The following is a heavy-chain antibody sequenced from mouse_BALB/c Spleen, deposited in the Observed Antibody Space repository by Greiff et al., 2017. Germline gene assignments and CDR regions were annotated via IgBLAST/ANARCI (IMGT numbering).Heavy chain of an antibody. J-gene: IGHJ4*01. Sequence: EVQRVESGPGLVKPSQSLSLTCSVTGYSITSGYYWNWIRQFPGNKLEWMGYISYDGSNNYNPSLKNRISITRDTSKNQFFLKLNSVTTEDTATYYCARGLRLRPGYWGQGTSVTVSS. CDR3: ARGLRLRPGY. V-gene: IGHV3-6*02. D-gene: IGHD1-2*01. CDR1: GYSITSGYY. CDR2: ISYDGSN.